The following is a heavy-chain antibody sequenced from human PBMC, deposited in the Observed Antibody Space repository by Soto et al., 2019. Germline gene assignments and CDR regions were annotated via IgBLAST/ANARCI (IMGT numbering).Heavy chain of an antibody. D-gene: IGHD1-26*01. J-gene: IGHJ1*01. CDR2: ISSSSSYI. CDR3: ARGRSGSYPGNFQH. CDR1: GFTFSSYS. V-gene: IGHV3-21*01. Sequence: LRLSCAASGFTFSSYSMNWVRQAPGKGLEWVSSISSSSSYIYYADSVKGRFTISRDNAKNSLYLQMNSLRAEDTAVYYCARGRSGSYPGNFQHWGQGTLVTVSS.